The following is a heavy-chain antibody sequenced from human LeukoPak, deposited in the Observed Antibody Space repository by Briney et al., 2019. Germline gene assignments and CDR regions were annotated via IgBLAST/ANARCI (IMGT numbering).Heavy chain of an antibody. CDR2: MNPNSGNT. D-gene: IGHD6-6*01. V-gene: IGHV1-8*03. CDR1: GYTFTSYD. CDR3: AREVKARPGDAFDI. J-gene: IGHJ3*02. Sequence: GASVKVSCKASGYTFTSYDINWVRQATGQGLEWMGWMNPNSGNTGYAQKFQGRVTITRNTSISTAYMELSSLRSEDTAVYYCAREVKARPGDAFDIWGQGTMVTVSS.